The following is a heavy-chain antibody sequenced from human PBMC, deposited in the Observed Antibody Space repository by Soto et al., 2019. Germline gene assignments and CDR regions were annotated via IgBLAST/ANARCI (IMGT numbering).Heavy chain of an antibody. V-gene: IGHV3-30-3*01. J-gene: IGHJ4*02. CDR1: GFTFSSYA. CDR3: ARDTSDAAAGNGIFDY. Sequence: QPGGSLRLSCAASGFTFSSYAMHWVRQAPGKGLEWVAVISYDGSNKYYADSVKGRFTISRDNSKNTLYLQMNSLRAEDTAVYYCARDTSDAAAGNGIFDYWGQGTLVTVSS. D-gene: IGHD6-13*01. CDR2: ISYDGSNK.